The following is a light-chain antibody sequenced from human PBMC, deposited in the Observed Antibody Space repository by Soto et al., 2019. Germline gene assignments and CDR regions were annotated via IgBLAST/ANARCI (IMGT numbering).Light chain of an antibody. CDR2: KAS. Sequence: DIQMTQSPSTLSASVGDRVTITCRASQSISNWLAWYQQKPGKAPKLIIYKASSLESGVPSRFSGSGSGTEFTITISSLQPDDFATYYCQQYNSSFGQGTEVE. CDR1: QSISNW. V-gene: IGKV1-5*03. J-gene: IGKJ1*01. CDR3: QQYNSS.